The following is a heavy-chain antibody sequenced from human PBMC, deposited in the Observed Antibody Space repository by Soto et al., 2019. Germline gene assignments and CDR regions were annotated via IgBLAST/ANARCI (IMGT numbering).Heavy chain of an antibody. CDR2: IISTTNYI. CDR1: GFTFTGYS. V-gene: IGHV3-21*06. CDR3: ARESEDLTSNFDY. J-gene: IGHJ4*02. Sequence: GGSLRLSCAASGFTFTGYSMNWVRQAPGKGLEWVSSIISTTNYIYHGDSMKGRFTISRDNAKNSLYLEMNSLRAEDAAVYYCARESEDLTSNFDYWGQGTLVTVSS.